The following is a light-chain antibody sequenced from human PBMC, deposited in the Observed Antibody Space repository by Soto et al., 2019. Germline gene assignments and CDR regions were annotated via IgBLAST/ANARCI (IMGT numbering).Light chain of an antibody. CDR3: QQYNNCPALT. CDR1: QSIGSW. J-gene: IGKJ1*01. V-gene: IGKV1-5*03. Sequence: DIQMTQSPSTLSASVGDRVTITCRASQSIGSWLAWYQQKTGKAPKFLIYKESSLESGVPSSFSGSGSGTEITLTISSLQPDDFATYYCQQYNNCPALTFGQGTKVEIK. CDR2: KES.